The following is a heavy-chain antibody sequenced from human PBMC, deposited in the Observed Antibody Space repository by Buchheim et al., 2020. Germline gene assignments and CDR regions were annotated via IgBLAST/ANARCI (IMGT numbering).Heavy chain of an antibody. Sequence: VKKPGASVKVSCKASGYTFTSYALHWVRQAPGQRLEWMGWINAGNGNTEYSQKFQGRVTFTRDTSASTAYMDLSSLRSEDTAVYYCARDCTGGSCYVFRGMDVWGQGTT. CDR3: ARDCTGGSCYVFRGMDV. J-gene: IGHJ6*02. V-gene: IGHV1-3*01. D-gene: IGHD2-15*01. CDR2: INAGNGNT. CDR1: GYTFTSYA.